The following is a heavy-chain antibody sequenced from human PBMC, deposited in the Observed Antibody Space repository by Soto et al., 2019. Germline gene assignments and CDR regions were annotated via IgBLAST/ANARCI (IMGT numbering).Heavy chain of an antibody. J-gene: IGHJ4*02. V-gene: IGHV3-23*01. Sequence: GGSRRLSWTAAGVTFSSHAIGWVRQAPGKGLEWVSAISGSGGSTYYADSVKGRFTISRDNSKNTLYLQMNSLRAEDTAVYYCAKDLYFWSGYSLDYWGQGTLVTVSS. CDR3: AKDLYFWSGYSLDY. CDR1: GVTFSSHA. D-gene: IGHD3-3*01. CDR2: ISGSGGST.